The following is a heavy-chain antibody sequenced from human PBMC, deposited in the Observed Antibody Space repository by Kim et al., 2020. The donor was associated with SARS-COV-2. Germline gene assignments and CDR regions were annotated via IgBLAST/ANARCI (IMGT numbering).Heavy chain of an antibody. CDR1: GFIFDSFA. CDR3: TKNAVRGASYFDY. D-gene: IGHD3-10*01. CDR2: ISRTATTT. J-gene: IGHJ4*02. V-gene: IGHV3-23*01. Sequence: GGSLRLSCAASGFIFDSFAMSWVRQAPGKGLEWVSTISRTATTTYYTDSVKGRFTISRDNSKNTLYLQVNSLRAEDTAVYYCTKNAVRGASYFDYWGQGTLVTVSS.